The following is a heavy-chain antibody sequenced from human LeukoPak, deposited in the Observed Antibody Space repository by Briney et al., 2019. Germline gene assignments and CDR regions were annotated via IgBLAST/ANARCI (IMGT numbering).Heavy chain of an antibody. Sequence: SVKVSCKASGYTFTSYGISWVRQAPGQGLEWMGGIIPIVGTAKYAQKFQGRVTITADESTSTAYMELRSLRSEDTAVYYCASYGDPGRPLDYWGQGTLVTVSS. J-gene: IGHJ4*02. CDR2: IIPIVGTA. CDR1: GYTFTSYG. V-gene: IGHV1-69*13. D-gene: IGHD4-17*01. CDR3: ASYGDPGRPLDY.